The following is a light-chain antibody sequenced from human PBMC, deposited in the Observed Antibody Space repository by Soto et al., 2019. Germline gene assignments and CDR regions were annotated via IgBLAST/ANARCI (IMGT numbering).Light chain of an antibody. CDR1: QSISNC. CDR3: QQSYSTPLT. CDR2: KTS. V-gene: IGKV1-39*01. Sequence: DIQMSQSPSTLSASVGGRVTITCRASQSISNCLAWYQQKPGNAPNILIYKTSSLQSGVPSRFSGSGSGTDFTLTISSLQPEDFATYYCQQSYSTPLTFGGGTKVDIK. J-gene: IGKJ4*01.